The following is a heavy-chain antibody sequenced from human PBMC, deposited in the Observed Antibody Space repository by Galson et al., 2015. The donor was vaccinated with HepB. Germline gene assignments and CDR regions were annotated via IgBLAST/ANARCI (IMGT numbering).Heavy chain of an antibody. CDR2: IYWNDDK. CDR1: GFSLTTSGVA. D-gene: IGHD6-19*01. Sequence: PALVKPTQTLTLTCTFSGFSLTTSGVAVGWIRQPPGKALEWLALIYWNDDKRYSPPLKSRLTITKDTSKNQVVLTVTNVDPVDTATYYCAHRSYSSGCYDYWGQGTLVTVSS. CDR3: AHRSYSSGCYDY. J-gene: IGHJ4*02. V-gene: IGHV2-5*01.